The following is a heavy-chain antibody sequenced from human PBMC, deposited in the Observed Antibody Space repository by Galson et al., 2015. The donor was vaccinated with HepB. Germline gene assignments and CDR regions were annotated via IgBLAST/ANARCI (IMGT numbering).Heavy chain of an antibody. J-gene: IGHJ4*02. D-gene: IGHD2-21*02. Sequence: DSVKGRFTISRDNSKDTLYLQMNSLRAEDTAVYCCARDFREYVMTYLAYWGQGTLVTVSS. CDR3: ARDFREYVMTYLAY. V-gene: IGHV3-30*01.